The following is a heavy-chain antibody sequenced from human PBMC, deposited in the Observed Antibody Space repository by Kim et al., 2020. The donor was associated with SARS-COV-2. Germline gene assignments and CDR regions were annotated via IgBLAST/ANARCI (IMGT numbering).Heavy chain of an antibody. Sequence: SETLSLTCAVYGGSFSGYYWSWIRQPPGKGLEWIGEINHSGSTNYNTSLKSRVTTSVDTSKNQFSLKLSSVTAADTAVYYCARGGRSSWRNWFDPWGQGTLVTVS. V-gene: IGHV4-34*01. CDR3: ARGGRSSWRNWFDP. CDR1: GGSFSGYY. CDR2: INHSGST. D-gene: IGHD6-13*01. J-gene: IGHJ5*02.